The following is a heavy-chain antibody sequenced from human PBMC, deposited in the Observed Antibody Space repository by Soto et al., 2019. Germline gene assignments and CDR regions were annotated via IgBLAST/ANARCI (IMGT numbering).Heavy chain of an antibody. D-gene: IGHD6-19*01. CDR3: AKVRWEYSSGWYNAFDI. CDR2: ISGSGGST. V-gene: IGHV3-23*01. Sequence: EVQLLESGGGLVQPGGSLRLSCAASGFTFSSYAMSWVRQAPGKGLEWVSAISGSGGSTYYADSVKGRFTISRDNSKNTLYLQMNSLRAEDTAVYYCAKVRWEYSSGWYNAFDIWGQETMVTVSS. CDR1: GFTFSSYA. J-gene: IGHJ3*02.